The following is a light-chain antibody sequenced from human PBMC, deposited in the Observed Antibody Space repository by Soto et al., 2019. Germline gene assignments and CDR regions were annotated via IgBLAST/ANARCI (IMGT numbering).Light chain of an antibody. CDR1: QSVSSR. CDR2: GAS. V-gene: IGKV3-20*01. Sequence: EIVLTQSPGTLSLSPGERATLSCRASQSVSSRLAWYQQKPGQATRLLISGASSRATGIPDRFSGSGSATDFTLTISRLEPEDFALYYCQQYGSSPITFGQGTRLEIK. CDR3: QQYGSSPIT. J-gene: IGKJ5*01.